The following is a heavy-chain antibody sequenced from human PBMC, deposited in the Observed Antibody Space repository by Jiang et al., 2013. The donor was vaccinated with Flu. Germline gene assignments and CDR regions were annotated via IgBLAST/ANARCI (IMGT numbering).Heavy chain of an antibody. CDR1: GGSISSSSYY. D-gene: IGHD1-26*01. CDR2: IYYSETT. CDR3: VVGATPYYFVY. J-gene: IGHJ4*02. V-gene: IGHV4-39*01. Sequence: LLKPSETLSLTCTVSGGSISSSSYYWGWIRQPPGKGLEWIGSIYYSETTYYNPSLKSRVTISVDTSKNQFSLKLNSVTAADTAVYYCVVGATPYYFVYWGQGTLVTVSS.